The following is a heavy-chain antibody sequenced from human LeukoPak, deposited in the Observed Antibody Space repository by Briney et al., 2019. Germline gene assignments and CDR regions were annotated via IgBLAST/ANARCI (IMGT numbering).Heavy chain of an antibody. D-gene: IGHD3-22*01. Sequence: GGSLRLSCAASGFTFSSYGMHWVRQAPGKGLEWVAVIWYDGSNKYYADSVKGRFTISRDNSKNTLYLQMNSLRAEDTAVYYCARGLGSITMIGDDAFDIWGQGTMVTVPS. J-gene: IGHJ3*02. CDR2: IWYDGSNK. V-gene: IGHV3-33*01. CDR1: GFTFSSYG. CDR3: ARGLGSITMIGDDAFDI.